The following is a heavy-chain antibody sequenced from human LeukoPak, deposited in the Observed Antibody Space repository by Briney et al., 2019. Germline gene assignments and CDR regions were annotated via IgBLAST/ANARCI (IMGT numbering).Heavy chain of an antibody. CDR1: GYTFTHFG. CDR2: ISAYNGAT. V-gene: IGHV1-18*01. J-gene: IGHJ4*02. CDR3: ARCWSFDRGYCDY. Sequence: ASMKVSCKASGYTFTHFGFTWVRQAPGQGPEWMGWISAYNGATDYAQKFQGRITMITDTSTSTVYMELRSLRSDDTAVYYCARCWSFDRGYCDYWGQGTPVTVSS.